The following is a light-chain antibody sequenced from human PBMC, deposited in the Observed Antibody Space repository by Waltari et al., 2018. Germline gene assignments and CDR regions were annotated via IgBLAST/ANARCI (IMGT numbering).Light chain of an antibody. J-gene: IGKJ1*01. CDR2: KAS. Sequence: DTQMTQSPSTLSASVGDRVSITCRASRSISDWLAWYQQKPGKAPKLLIYKASNLKSGVPSRFGGSGSGTEFTLTISSLQPDDFATYYCQQYDGPSWTFGQGTEVEIK. V-gene: IGKV1-5*03. CDR1: RSISDW. CDR3: QQYDGPSWT.